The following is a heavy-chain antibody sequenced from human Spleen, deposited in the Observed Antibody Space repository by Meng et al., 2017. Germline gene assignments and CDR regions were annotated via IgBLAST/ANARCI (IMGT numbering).Heavy chain of an antibody. CDR2: NYYSGGT. J-gene: IGHJ4*02. D-gene: IGHD2-15*01. V-gene: IGHV4-31*03. CDR3: AAAGCSGGSCYSRPLDY. Sequence: QVQLQESGPGLLKPSQTLSLTCTVSGGSLSSGTYYWNWIRQHPGKGLGWIGLNYYSGGTYYNPSLKSRVAILQDTSKNQFSLKLTSVTAADTAVYYCAAAGCSGGSCYSRPLDYWGQGTLVTVSS. CDR1: GGSLSSGTYY.